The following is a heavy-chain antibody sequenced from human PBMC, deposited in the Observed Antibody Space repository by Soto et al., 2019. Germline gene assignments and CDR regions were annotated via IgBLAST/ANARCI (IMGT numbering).Heavy chain of an antibody. Sequence: ASVKVSCKASGYTFTSYSMHWVRQAPGQGLEWMGIINPSGGSTSYAQKFQGRVTMTRDTSTSIVYMELSSLRSEDTAVYYCAREFLYGSGSYTNYYYGMDVWGQGTTVTVSS. J-gene: IGHJ6*02. V-gene: IGHV1-46*01. CDR1: GYTFTSYS. CDR2: INPSGGST. D-gene: IGHD3-10*01. CDR3: AREFLYGSGSYTNYYYGMDV.